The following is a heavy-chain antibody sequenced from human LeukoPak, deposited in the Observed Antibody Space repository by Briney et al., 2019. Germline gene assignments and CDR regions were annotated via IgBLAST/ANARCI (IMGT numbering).Heavy chain of an antibody. J-gene: IGHJ4*02. D-gene: IGHD4-17*01. Sequence: GGSLRLSCAASGFTFSDHYMDWVRQAPGKGLEWAGRTRNKANSYTTEYAASVKGRFTISRDDSKNSLYLQMNSLKTEDTAVYYCASPTGWGQGTLVTVSS. CDR2: TRNKANSYTT. CDR1: GFTFSDHY. V-gene: IGHV3-72*01. CDR3: ASPTG.